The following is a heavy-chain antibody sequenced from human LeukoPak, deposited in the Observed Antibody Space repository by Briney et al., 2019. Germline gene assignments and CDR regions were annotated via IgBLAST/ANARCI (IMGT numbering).Heavy chain of an antibody. J-gene: IGHJ2*01. CDR1: GGSISSHY. D-gene: IGHD1-26*01. CDR2: IYYSGST. V-gene: IGHV4-59*11. Sequence: SETLSLTCTVTGGSISSHYWSWIRQPPGKGLEWIGYIYYSGSTNYNPSPKSRVTISVDTSKNQFSLKLSSVTAADTAVYYCARDRARMLRPSGSHNWYFDLWGRGTLVTVSP. CDR3: ARDRARMLRPSGSHNWYFDL.